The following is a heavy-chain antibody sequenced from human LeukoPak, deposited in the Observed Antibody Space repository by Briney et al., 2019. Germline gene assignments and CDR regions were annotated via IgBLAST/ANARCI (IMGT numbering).Heavy chain of an antibody. CDR3: ARVRYNSEVGADY. D-gene: IGHD6-19*01. J-gene: IGHJ4*02. Sequence: GGSLRLSCAASGFTFSSYTMNWVRQAPGKGLEWVSSISSSSTYIYYADSVKGRFTISRDDAKNSVFLQMSSLRAEDTAVYYCARVRYNSEVGADYWGQGTLVTVSS. CDR2: ISSSSTYI. V-gene: IGHV3-21*01. CDR1: GFTFSSYT.